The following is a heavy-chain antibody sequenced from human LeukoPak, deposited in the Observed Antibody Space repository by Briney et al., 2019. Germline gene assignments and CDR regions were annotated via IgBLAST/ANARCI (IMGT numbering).Heavy chain of an antibody. J-gene: IGHJ4*02. Sequence: SETLSLTCAVYGGSFSGYYWSWIRQPPGKGLEWIGEINHSGSTNYNPSLKSRVTISVDTSKSQFSLKLSSVTAADTAVYYCARGILVDYYDSSGYSYWGQGTLVTVSS. CDR3: ARGILVDYYDSSGYSY. CDR2: INHSGST. D-gene: IGHD3-22*01. CDR1: GGSFSGYY. V-gene: IGHV4-34*01.